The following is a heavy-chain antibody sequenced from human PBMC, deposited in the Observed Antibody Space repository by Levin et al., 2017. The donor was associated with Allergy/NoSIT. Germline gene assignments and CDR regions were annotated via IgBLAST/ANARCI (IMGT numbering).Heavy chain of an antibody. CDR1: GGSVSSGSYH. CDR2: TYNNGGI. CDR3: VGYIEGGSGRGS. D-gene: IGHD3-10*01. J-gene: IGHJ5*02. V-gene: IGHV4-61*01. Sequence: SETLSLTCTVSGGSVSSGSYHWSWIRQPPGKGLDWIGHTYNNGGIHYNLSLRSRVTISKDTSKNQFSLTLNSVTAADTAVYYCVGYIEGGSGRGSWGQGTLVTVSS.